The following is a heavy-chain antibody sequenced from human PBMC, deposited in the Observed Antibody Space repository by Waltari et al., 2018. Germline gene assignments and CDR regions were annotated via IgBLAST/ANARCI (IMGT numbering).Heavy chain of an antibody. J-gene: IGHJ4*02. D-gene: IGHD3-22*01. Sequence: TGYYMHWVRQATGQGLEWMGWINPNSGGTNYAQKFQGRVTMTRDTSISTAYMELSRLRSDDTAVYYCARDSTYYYDSSGYYIFDYWGQGTLVTVSS. V-gene: IGHV1-2*02. CDR2: INPNSGGT. CDR3: ARDSTYYYDSSGYYIFDY. CDR1: TGYY.